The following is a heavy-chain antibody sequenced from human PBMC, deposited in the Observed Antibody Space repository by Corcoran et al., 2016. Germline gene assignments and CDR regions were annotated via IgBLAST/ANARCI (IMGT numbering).Heavy chain of an antibody. D-gene: IGHD6-19*01. CDR2: IDWNDDK. CDR3: ARAPKYTSGWPDAFDI. Sequence: QVTLKESGPALVKPTQTLTLTCTFSGFSLTTSGMRVSWIRQPPGEALEWLACIDWNDDKFYSTSLKTMLTLSKDTSKNQVVLTMTNMGPVDTAKDDCARAPKYTSGWPDAFDIWGQGTMVTVS. V-gene: IGHV2-70*04. CDR1: GFSLTTSGMR. J-gene: IGHJ3*02.